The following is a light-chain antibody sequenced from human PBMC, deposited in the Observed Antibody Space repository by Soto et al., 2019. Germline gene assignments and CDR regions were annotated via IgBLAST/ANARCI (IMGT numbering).Light chain of an antibody. CDR1: QSISSY. J-gene: IGKJ1*01. V-gene: IGKV1-5*01. Sequence: DIQMTQSPSTLSASVGDRVTITCRASQSISSYLNWYQQKPGKAPKLLIFAASTLVRGVPSRFSGRGSGTELTLTISSLQADDYATFYCQQYHNDWTFGQGTKVDIK. CDR3: QQYHNDWT. CDR2: AAS.